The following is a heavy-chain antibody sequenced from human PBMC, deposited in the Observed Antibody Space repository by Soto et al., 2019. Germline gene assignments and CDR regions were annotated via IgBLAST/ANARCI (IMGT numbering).Heavy chain of an antibody. Sequence: QVQLVESGGGVVQPGRSLRLSCAASGFTFSSYGMHWVRQAPGKGLEWVAVISYDGSAKWYVDSVKGRFTISRDTSKNILYLQMNSLRAEDTAVYYCAKDEGAEDDILTGYPLFDYRGQGILVTVSS. J-gene: IGHJ4*02. CDR3: AKDEGAEDDILTGYPLFDY. CDR1: GFTFSSYG. V-gene: IGHV3-30*18. D-gene: IGHD3-9*01. CDR2: ISYDGSAK.